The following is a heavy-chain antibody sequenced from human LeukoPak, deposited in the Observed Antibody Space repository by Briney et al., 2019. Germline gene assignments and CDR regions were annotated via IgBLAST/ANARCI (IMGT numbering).Heavy chain of an antibody. CDR2: IYYSGST. CDR3: ARSKYGGYENYMDV. D-gene: IGHD5-12*01. CDR1: GSISGYY. Sequence: PSETLSLTCTVSGSISGYYWSWIRQPPGKGLEWIGYIYYSGSTNYNPSLKSRVTISVDTSKNQFSLKLSSVTAADTAVYYCARSKYGGYENYMDVWGKGTTVTVSS. V-gene: IGHV4-59*01. J-gene: IGHJ6*03.